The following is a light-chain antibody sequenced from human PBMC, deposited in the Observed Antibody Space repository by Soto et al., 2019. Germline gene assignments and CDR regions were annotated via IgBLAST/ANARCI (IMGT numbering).Light chain of an antibody. CDR2: RNN. Sequence: QSVLTQPPSASGTPGQRVTISCSGSSSNIGSNYVFWYQQLPGTAPKLLIYRNNQRPSGVPDRFSGSKSGTSASLAISGLRPEDEADYYCAAWDDSLSGYVFGTGTTLTVL. CDR1: SSNIGSNY. J-gene: IGLJ1*01. V-gene: IGLV1-47*01. CDR3: AAWDDSLSGYV.